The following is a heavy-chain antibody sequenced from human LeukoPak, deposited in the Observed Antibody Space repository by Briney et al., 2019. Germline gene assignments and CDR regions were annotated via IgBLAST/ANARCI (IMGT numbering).Heavy chain of an antibody. CDR3: AKHSGWSEYNWFDP. V-gene: IGHV3-23*01. J-gene: IGHJ5*02. D-gene: IGHD6-19*01. CDR2: ISGSGGST. CDR1: GFTFSSYA. Sequence: GGSPRLSCAASGFTFSSYAMSWVRQAPGKGLEWVSVISGSGGSTYYADSVKGRFTISRDNSKDTLCLQMNSLRAEDTAVYYCAKHSGWSEYNWFDPWGQGTLVTVSS.